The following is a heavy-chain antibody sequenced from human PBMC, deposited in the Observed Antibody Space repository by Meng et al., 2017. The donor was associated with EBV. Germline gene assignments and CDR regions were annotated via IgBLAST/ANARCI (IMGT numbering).Heavy chain of an antibody. V-gene: IGHV1-69*01. CDR2: LIPMVGAP. D-gene: IGHD3-10*01. Sequence: QVRLLQSGAEVKRLGSSVKVSCRTSGGTFRSDAVSWVRQAPGQGLEWMGGLIPMVGAPHYAQKFQGRVTIIADESTSTHSMELNSLRSEDTAMYYCASESGRGFTPDYWGQGTLVTVSS. CDR3: ASESGRGFTPDY. CDR1: GGTFRSDA. J-gene: IGHJ4*02.